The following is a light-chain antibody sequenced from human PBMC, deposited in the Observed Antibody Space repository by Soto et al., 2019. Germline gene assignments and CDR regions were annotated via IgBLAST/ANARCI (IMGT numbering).Light chain of an antibody. CDR1: SSDVGGYNY. CDR3: SSYTSSSTVV. Sequence: QSALTQPASVSGSPGQSXXISYTGTSSDVGGYNYVSWYQQHPGKAPKLMIYDVSNRPSGVSNRFSGSKSGNTASLTISGLQAEDEADYYCSSYTSSSTVVFGGGTKLTVL. CDR2: DVS. V-gene: IGLV2-14*01. J-gene: IGLJ2*01.